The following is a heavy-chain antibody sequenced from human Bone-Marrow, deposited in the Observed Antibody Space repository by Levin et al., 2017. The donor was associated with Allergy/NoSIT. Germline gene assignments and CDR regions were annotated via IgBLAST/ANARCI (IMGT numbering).Heavy chain of an antibody. CDR3: ALYPHLGPAGGWFDP. V-gene: IGHV2-5*02. CDR2: IYWDDDK. Sequence: SGPTLVKPTQTLTLTCTFSGFSLSTSGVGVGWIRQPPGKALEWLALIYWDDDKRYSLSLKSRLTITNDTSKNQVVLTMTIMDPVDTATYYCALYPHLGPAGGWFDPWGQGTLVTVSS. CDR1: GFSLSTSGVG. D-gene: IGHD3-10*01. J-gene: IGHJ5*02.